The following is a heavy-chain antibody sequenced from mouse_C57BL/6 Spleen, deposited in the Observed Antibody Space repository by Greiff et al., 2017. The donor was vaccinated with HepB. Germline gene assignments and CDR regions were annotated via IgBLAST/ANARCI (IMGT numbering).Heavy chain of an antibody. CDR1: GYTFTDYY. J-gene: IGHJ2*01. V-gene: IGHV1-76*01. CDR3: ARWGPENYFDY. CDR2: IYPGSGNT. Sequence: VQLQESGAEPVRPGASVKLSCKASGYTFTDYYINWVKQRPGQGLEWIARIYPGSGNTYYNEKFKGKATLTAEKSSSTAYMQLSSLTSEDSAVYFCARWGPENYFDYWGQGTTLTVSS.